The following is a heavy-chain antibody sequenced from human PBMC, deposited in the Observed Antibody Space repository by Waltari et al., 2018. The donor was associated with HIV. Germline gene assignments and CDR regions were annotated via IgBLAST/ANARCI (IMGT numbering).Heavy chain of an antibody. CDR3: ARDPLVMTPGPNGAFDI. V-gene: IGHV1-69*08. J-gene: IGHJ3*02. Sequence: QVQLVQSGAEVKKPGSSVKVSCKASGGTFSSYTISWVRQAPGQGLEWMERIIPRLGIANYAQKFQGRVTITADKSSSTAYMELGSQRSEDTAVYYCARDPLVMTPGPNGAFDIWGQGTMVTVSS. D-gene: IGHD2-15*01. CDR2: IIPRLGIA. CDR1: GGTFSSYT.